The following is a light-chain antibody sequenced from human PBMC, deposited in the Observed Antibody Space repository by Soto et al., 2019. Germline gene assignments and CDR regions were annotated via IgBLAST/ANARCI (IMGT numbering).Light chain of an antibody. Sequence: DILMTQSPDSLAVSLGERATINCKSSQSVLYSSNNKNYLAWYQQKPGQAPRLLIYDASNRATGIPARFSGGGSGTDFTLTISSLEPEDFAVYYCQQRSNWPITFGQGTRWRI. J-gene: IGKJ5*01. CDR1: QSVLYSSNNKNY. V-gene: IGKV4-1*01. CDR2: DAS. CDR3: QQRSNWPIT.